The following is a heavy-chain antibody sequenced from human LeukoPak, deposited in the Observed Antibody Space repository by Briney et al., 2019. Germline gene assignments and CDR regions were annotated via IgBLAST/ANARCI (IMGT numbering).Heavy chain of an antibody. CDR3: SRGDFCSSSNCYLRPMDV. CDR1: GGSISDYY. CDR2: IYDSGST. D-gene: IGHD2-2*01. V-gene: IGHV4-59*01. J-gene: IGHJ6*01. Sequence: SETLSLTCTVSGGSISDYYWNWIRQPPGKGLEWIGYIYDSGSTTYNPSLKSRVTMSVDTAKNQFSLKLRSVTAVDTAVYYCSRGDFCSSSNCYLRPMDVWGKGPRSPSPQ.